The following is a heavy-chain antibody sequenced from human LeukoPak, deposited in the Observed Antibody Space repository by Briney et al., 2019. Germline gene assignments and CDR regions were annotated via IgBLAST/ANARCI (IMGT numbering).Heavy chain of an antibody. CDR1: GYSISSGYY. V-gene: IGHV4-38-2*02. CDR3: AGGLLWFGEFHYFDY. CDR2: IYHSGST. D-gene: IGHD3-10*01. J-gene: IGHJ4*02. Sequence: SETLSLTCTVSGYSISSGYYWGWIRQPPGKGLEWIGSIYHSGSTYYNPSLKSRVTISVDTSKNQFSLKLSSVTAADTAVYYCAGGLLWFGEFHYFDYWGQGTLVTVSS.